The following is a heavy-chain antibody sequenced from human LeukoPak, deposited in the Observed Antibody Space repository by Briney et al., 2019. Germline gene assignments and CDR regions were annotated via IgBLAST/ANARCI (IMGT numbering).Heavy chain of an antibody. CDR2: IYSGGST. D-gene: IGHD1-26*01. CDR3: ARDVVVGATLLGMDV. J-gene: IGHJ6*02. Sequence: GGSLRLSCGASGFTFSNYAMSWVRQAPGKGLEWVSVIYSGGSTYYADSVKGRFTISRDNSKNTLYLQMNSLRAEDTAVYYCARDVVVGATLLGMDVWGQGTTVTVSS. V-gene: IGHV3-66*01. CDR1: GFTFSNYA.